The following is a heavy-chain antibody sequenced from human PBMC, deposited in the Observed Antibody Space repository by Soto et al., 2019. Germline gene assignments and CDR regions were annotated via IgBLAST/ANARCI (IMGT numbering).Heavy chain of an antibody. CDR1: GFTFSSYG. V-gene: IGHV3-30*18. D-gene: IGHD6-19*01. Sequence: QVQLVESGGGGVQPGRSLRLSCAASGFTFSSYGMHWVRQAPGKGLEWVAVISYDGSKKYYADSVKGRFTISRDNSKNTLYLQMNSLRAEDTAVYYCAKDPGIAVAGSGTYFDYWGQGTLVTVSS. CDR2: ISYDGSKK. J-gene: IGHJ4*02. CDR3: AKDPGIAVAGSGTYFDY.